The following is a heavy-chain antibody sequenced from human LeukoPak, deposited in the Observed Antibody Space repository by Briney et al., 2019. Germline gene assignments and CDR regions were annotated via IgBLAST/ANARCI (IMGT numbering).Heavy chain of an antibody. V-gene: IGHV3-74*01. CDR2: ISPDGSSA. CDR1: GFTFSSYW. J-gene: IGHJ4*02. D-gene: IGHD5/OR15-5a*01. CDR3: ARVSVRPRCHFDY. Sequence: GGSLRLPCAASGFTFSSYWVHWVRQAPGKGLVWVSRISPDGSSALYADSVKGRFTISRDNAKNTLYLQMNSLRGDDTAVYYCARVSVRPRCHFDYWGQGTLVTVSS.